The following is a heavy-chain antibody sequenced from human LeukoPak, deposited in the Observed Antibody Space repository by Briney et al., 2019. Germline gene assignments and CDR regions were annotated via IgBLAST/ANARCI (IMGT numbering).Heavy chain of an antibody. V-gene: IGHV3-30-3*01. Sequence: GGSLRLSCAASGFTFSNHAMHWVRQAPGKGLEWVAVISYDGSNKKYADSVKGRFTISRDNAKNTVYLQMNSLRTEDTAVYYCARGHFYGSGSNPDYWGQGTLVTVSS. J-gene: IGHJ4*02. CDR2: ISYDGSNK. CDR3: ARGHFYGSGSNPDY. CDR1: GFTFSNHA. D-gene: IGHD3-10*01.